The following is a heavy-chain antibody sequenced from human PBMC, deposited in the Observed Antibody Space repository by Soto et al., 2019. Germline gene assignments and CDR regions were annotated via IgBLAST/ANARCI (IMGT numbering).Heavy chain of an antibody. D-gene: IGHD3-22*01. Sequence: EVQLVQSGAEVKKPGESLKISCKGSGYSFTSYWIGWVRQMPGKGLEWMGIIYPGDSDTRYSPSFQGQVTISADKSISTAYLQWSSLKASDTAMYYCARQVNYYDSSGYYSSFDYWGQGTLVTVSS. J-gene: IGHJ4*02. V-gene: IGHV5-51*01. CDR1: GYSFTSYW. CDR3: ARQVNYYDSSGYYSSFDY. CDR2: IYPGDSDT.